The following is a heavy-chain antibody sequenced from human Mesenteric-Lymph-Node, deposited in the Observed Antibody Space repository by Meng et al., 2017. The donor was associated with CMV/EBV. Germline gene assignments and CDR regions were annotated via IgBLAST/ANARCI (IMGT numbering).Heavy chain of an antibody. CDR1: GFTFSTYT. D-gene: IGHD4-17*01. CDR3: AIQNHGDYSNDY. J-gene: IGHJ4*02. Sequence: GESLKISCAASGFTFSTYTMNWVRQAPGKGLEWVSSISTISSYIYYADSVKGRFTISRDNAENSLYLQMNGLRAEDTAVYYCAIQNHGDYSNDYWGQGTLVTVSS. CDR2: ISTISSYI. V-gene: IGHV3-21*01.